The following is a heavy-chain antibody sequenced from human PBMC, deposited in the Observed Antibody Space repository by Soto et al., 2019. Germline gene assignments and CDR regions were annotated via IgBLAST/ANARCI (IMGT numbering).Heavy chain of an antibody. V-gene: IGHV4-31*03. Sequence: QVQLQESGPGLVKPSQTLSLTCTVSGGSISSGGYYWSWIRQHPGKGLEWIGYIYYSGSTYYNPSLKSRVTISVDTSKNQFSRKLSSVTAADTAVYYCAGEGLAGCSGGSCYRFDPWGQGTLVTVSS. J-gene: IGHJ5*02. CDR2: IYYSGST. D-gene: IGHD2-15*01. CDR1: GGSISSGGYY. CDR3: AGEGLAGCSGGSCYRFDP.